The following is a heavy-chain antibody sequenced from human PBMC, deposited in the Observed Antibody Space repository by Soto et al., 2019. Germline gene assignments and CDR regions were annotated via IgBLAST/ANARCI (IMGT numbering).Heavy chain of an antibody. CDR1: GFTFGDYY. CDR2: ISSSGSTI. D-gene: IGHD6-13*01. J-gene: IGHJ4*02. V-gene: IGHV3-11*01. CDR3: ARDSRKCIASAVTGVAY. Sequence: GGSLRLSCAASGFTFGDYYMSWIRQAPGKGLEWVSYISSSGSTIYYADSVKGRFTISRDNAKNSLYLQMNSLRAEDTAVYYCARDSRKCIASAVTGVAYWGQGTPVTVSS.